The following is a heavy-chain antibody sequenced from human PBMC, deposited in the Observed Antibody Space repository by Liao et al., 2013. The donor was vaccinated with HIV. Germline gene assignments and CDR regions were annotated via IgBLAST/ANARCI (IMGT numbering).Heavy chain of an antibody. CDR1: GGSISSSSFY. CDR2: IYYSGST. V-gene: IGHV4-39*07. D-gene: IGHD2-15*01. CDR3: ARLTRGYGRDY. J-gene: IGHJ4*02. Sequence: QMQLQESGPGLVKPSQTLSLTCTVSGGSISSSSFYWGWIRQSPGKGLEWIGTIYYSGSTSYNPSLKNRVTISVGTSKSQFSLKLSSLTAADTAVYYCARLTRGYGRDYWGQGTLITVSS.